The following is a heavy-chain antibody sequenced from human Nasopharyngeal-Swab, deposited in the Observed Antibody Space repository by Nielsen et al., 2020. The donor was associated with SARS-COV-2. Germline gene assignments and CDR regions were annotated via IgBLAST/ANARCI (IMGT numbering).Heavy chain of an antibody. Sequence: GGSLRLSCAASGFTFSSYAMSWVRQAPGKGLEWVSAISGSGGSTYYADSVKGRFTISRDNSKNTLYLQMNSLRAEDTAVYYCAKDYLSVVPDEGDYYYYGMDVWGQGTTVTVSS. J-gene: IGHJ6*02. D-gene: IGHD2-2*01. CDR1: GFTFSSYA. CDR3: AKDYLSVVPDEGDYYYYGMDV. CDR2: ISGSGGST. V-gene: IGHV3-23*01.